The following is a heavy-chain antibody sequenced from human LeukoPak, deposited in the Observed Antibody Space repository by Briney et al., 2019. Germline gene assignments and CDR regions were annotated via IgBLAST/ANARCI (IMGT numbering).Heavy chain of an antibody. CDR1: GGTFSSYA. CDR3: ARDAISGYYWVY. Sequence: GASVKVSCKASGGTFSSYAISWVRQAPGQGLEWMGGIIPIFGTANYAQKFQGRVTITADESTSSAYMELSSLRSEDTAVYYCARDAISGYYWVYWGQGTLVTVSS. D-gene: IGHD3-22*01. CDR2: IIPIFGTA. J-gene: IGHJ4*02. V-gene: IGHV1-69*13.